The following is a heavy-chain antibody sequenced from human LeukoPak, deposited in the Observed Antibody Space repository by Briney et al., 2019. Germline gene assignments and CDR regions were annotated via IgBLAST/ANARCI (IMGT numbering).Heavy chain of an antibody. V-gene: IGHV3-21*01. J-gene: IGHJ6*03. D-gene: IGHD6-13*01. CDR1: GFTFSSYS. CDR3: ARLAADYYYYYYMDV. Sequence: PGGSLRLSCAASGFTFSSYSMNWVRQAPGKGLEWVSSISSSSSYIYYADSVKGRFTISRDNAKNSLYLQMNSLRAEDTAVYYCARLAADYYYYYYMDVWGKGTTVTVSS. CDR2: ISSSSSYI.